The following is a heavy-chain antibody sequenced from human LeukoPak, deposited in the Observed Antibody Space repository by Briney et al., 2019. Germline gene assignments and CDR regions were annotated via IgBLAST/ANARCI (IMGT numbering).Heavy chain of an antibody. CDR1: GYTFTSYY. D-gene: IGHD5-18*01. J-gene: IGHJ4*02. Sequence: ASVKVSCKASGYTFTSYYMHWVRQAPGQGLEWMGITNPSGGSTSYAQKFQGRVTMTRDTSTSTVYMELSSLRSEDTAVYYCAITPTAMDPFDYWGQGTLVTVSS. CDR2: TNPSGGST. CDR3: AITPTAMDPFDY. V-gene: IGHV1-46*01.